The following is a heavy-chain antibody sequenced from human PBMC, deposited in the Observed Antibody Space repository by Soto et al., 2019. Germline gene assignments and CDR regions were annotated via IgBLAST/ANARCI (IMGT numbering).Heavy chain of an antibody. Sequence: GSLRLSCAASGFNFDNYWMAWVRQAPGKGLEWVANIKQDGSDKNYVDSVKGRFTISRDNAKNSLYLQMNSLRAEDSAVYSCARDTTGILDYWGQGTLVTVSS. D-gene: IGHD1-1*01. CDR2: IKQDGSDK. CDR1: GFNFDNYW. V-gene: IGHV3-7*01. J-gene: IGHJ4*02. CDR3: ARDTTGILDY.